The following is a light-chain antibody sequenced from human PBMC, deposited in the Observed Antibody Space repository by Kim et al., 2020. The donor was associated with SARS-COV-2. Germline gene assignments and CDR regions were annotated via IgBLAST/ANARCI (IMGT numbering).Light chain of an antibody. CDR2: GAS. CDR1: QSVSSN. J-gene: IGKJ2*01. CDR3: QQYNNWRT. V-gene: IGKV3-15*01. Sequence: LSVSPGERATLSCRASQSVSSNSAWYQQKPGQAPRLLIYGASTRATGIPARFSGSGSGTEFTLTISSLQSEDFAVYYCQQYNNWRTFGQGTKLEI.